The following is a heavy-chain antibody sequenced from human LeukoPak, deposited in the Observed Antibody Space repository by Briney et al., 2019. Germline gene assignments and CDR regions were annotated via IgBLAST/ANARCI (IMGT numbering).Heavy chain of an antibody. V-gene: IGHV3-21*01. J-gene: IGHJ4*02. Sequence: GGSLRLSCADSEFSFRTYTMNWVRQAPGKGLEWVSSINSNSRYIYYADSVKGRFTISRDNAKNSLYLQMNSLRVEDTAVYYCARANNSSWHNWGQGTLVTVSS. D-gene: IGHD6-13*01. CDR3: ARANNSSWHN. CDR1: EFSFRTYT. CDR2: INSNSRYI.